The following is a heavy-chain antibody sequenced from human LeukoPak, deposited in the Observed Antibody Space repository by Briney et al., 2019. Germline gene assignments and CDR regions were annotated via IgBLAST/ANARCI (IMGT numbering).Heavy chain of an antibody. Sequence: GGSLRLSCAASGFTFSSYGMHWVRQAPGKGLEWVAVIWYDGSNKYNADSVKGRFTISRDNSKNTLYLQMNSLRAEDTAVYYCARDQYGIVGATNAHLLFDYWGQGTLVTVSS. CDR3: ARDQYGIVGATNAHLLFDY. V-gene: IGHV3-33*01. D-gene: IGHD1-26*01. J-gene: IGHJ4*02. CDR2: IWYDGSNK. CDR1: GFTFSSYG.